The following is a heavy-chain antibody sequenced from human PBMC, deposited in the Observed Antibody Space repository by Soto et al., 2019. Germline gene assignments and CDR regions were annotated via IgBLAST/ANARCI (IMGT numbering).Heavy chain of an antibody. CDR1: GYSFTSYW. CDR3: ARRIADRSLYYYGMDV. V-gene: IGHV5-10-1*01. J-gene: IGHJ6*02. D-gene: IGHD6-6*01. CDR2: IDPSDSYT. Sequence: GESLKISCKGSGYSFTSYWISWVRQMPGKGLEWMGRIDPSDSYTNYSPSFQGHVTISADKSISTAYLQWSSLKASDTAMYYCARRIADRSLYYYGMDVWGQGTTVTVSS.